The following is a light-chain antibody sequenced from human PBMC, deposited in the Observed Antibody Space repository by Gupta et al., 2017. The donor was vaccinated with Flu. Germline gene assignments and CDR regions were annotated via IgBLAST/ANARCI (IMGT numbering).Light chain of an antibody. J-gene: IGLJ3*02. Sequence: SSQLTHDPSVSVALVQTARITCQGDSLSSYYASWYQQKQGQAPVLVSYGKNNRPSGIPARFSGSSSGNTACFTIAGAQAEDEADYDGNSRDSSGSPQEVFGGGTKLTVL. CDR1: SLSSYY. CDR3: NSRDSSGSPQEV. V-gene: IGLV3-19*01. CDR2: GKN.